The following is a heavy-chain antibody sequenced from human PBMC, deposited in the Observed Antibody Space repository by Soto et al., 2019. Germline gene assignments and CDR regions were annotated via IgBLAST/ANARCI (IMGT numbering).Heavy chain of an antibody. D-gene: IGHD3-22*01. CDR3: AKGSGGTVLVSSRFYFDY. CDR2: ISGRAGNT. CDR1: GFTFSNYA. V-gene: IGHV3-23*01. Sequence: EVQLLESGGGLAQPGGSLRLSCAASGFTFSNYAMSWVRQAPGKGLEWVSGISGRAGNTYYADSVKGRFTISRDNSKNTPSLQKNRMRAEDTALYYCAKGSGGTVLVSSRFYFDYGGQGTLVPVSP. J-gene: IGHJ4*02.